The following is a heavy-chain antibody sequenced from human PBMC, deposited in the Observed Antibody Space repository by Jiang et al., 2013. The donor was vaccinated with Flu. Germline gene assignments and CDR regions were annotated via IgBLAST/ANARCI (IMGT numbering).Heavy chain of an antibody. V-gene: IGHV3-49*03. J-gene: IGHJ4*02. Sequence: VQLVESGGGLVQPGRSLRLSCTASGFSFGDYAVSWLRQAPGKGLEWVGFIRNKLYRGTTDYAASVKGRFTISRDDSKSIAYLQMSSLKTEDTAVYYCTRDLVRDVILIPATYFDSWGQGTLVTV. CDR1: GFSFGDYA. CDR2: IRNKLYRGTT. CDR3: TRDLVRDVILIPATYFDS. D-gene: IGHD2-2*01.